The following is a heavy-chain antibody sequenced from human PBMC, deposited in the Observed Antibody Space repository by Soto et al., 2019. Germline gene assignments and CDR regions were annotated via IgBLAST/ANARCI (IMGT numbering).Heavy chain of an antibody. CDR2: ITNDGSST. Sequence: TGGSLRLSCAASGFTFSSYWIHWVRQAPGKGPVWVSRITNDGSSTMYADSVKGRFTISIXXXXXTXYXQXXXRRAXDTAVYYCARDRGYGTPFDYWGQGTLVTAPQ. J-gene: IGHJ4*02. D-gene: IGHD5-12*01. CDR1: GFTFSSYW. V-gene: IGHV3-74*03. CDR3: ARDRGYGTPFDY.